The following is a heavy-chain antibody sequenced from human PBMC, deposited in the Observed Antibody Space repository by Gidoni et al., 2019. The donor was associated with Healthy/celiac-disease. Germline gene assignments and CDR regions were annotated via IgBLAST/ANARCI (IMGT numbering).Heavy chain of an antibody. J-gene: IGHJ4*02. Sequence: QVQLVESGGGVVQPGRSLRLSCAASGFTFSSYGMHWVRQAPGKGLEWVAVILYDGINKYYADSVKGRFTISRDNSKNTLYLQMNSLRVEDTAVYYCAKDGPGYSYGDWWYFDYWGQGTLVTVSS. CDR3: AKDGPGYSYGDWWYFDY. CDR1: GFTFSSYG. D-gene: IGHD5-18*01. CDR2: ILYDGINK. V-gene: IGHV3-30*18.